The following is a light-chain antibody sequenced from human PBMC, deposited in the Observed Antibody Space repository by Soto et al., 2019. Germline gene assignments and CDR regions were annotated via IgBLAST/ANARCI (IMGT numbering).Light chain of an antibody. V-gene: IGLV1-51*01. CDR3: GTWDSSLSGVV. CDR2: DNS. CDR1: SSNIGNNY. Sequence: QSVLTQPPSVSAAPGQKVTISCSGSSSNIGNNYVSWYQQLPGTAPKLLIYDNSKRPSGIPDRFSGSKSATSDTLGITGLQTGDEADYYCGTWDSSLSGVVFGGGTKVTVL. J-gene: IGLJ2*01.